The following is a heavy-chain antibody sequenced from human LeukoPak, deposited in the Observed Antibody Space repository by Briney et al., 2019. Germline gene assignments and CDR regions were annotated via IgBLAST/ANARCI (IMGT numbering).Heavy chain of an antibody. CDR2: ISNDGSRK. CDR3: ARAPDYYDSSGYSYFDY. CDR1: RFTFSRHG. D-gene: IGHD3-22*01. V-gene: IGHV3-30*03. J-gene: IGHJ4*02. Sequence: GGSLRLSCAPSRFTFSRHGMHWVRQAPGKGLEWVAIISNDGSRKYYAHSVEGRFTISGDNSKNTLYLQMNSLRAEDTAVYYCARAPDYYDSSGYSYFDYWGQGTLVTVSS.